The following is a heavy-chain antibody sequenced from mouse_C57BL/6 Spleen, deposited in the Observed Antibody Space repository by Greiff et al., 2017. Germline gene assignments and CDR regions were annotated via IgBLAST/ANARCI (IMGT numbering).Heavy chain of an antibody. Sequence: QVQLKQSGAELVKPGASVTLSCKASGYTFTEYTIHWVKQRSGQGLEWIGWFYPGSGCIKYYEKFNDMATLTADKSSRTVYMEHGSLTSEDSAVYFCARHGKRGSTMGPHFDYWGQGTTLTVSS. D-gene: IGHD2-1*01. V-gene: IGHV1-62-2*01. CDR3: ARHGKRGSTMGPHFDY. CDR2: FYPGSGCI. CDR1: GYTFTEYT. J-gene: IGHJ2*01.